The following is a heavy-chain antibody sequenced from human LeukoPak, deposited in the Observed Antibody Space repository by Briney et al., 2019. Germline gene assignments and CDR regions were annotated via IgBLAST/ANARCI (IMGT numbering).Heavy chain of an antibody. J-gene: IGHJ4*02. CDR2: ISSDGRDK. Sequence: GGSLRLSCAASGXTFSSYAIHWVRQAPGKGLEWEAVISSDGRDKHHADSVKGRFTISRDNSKNTLFLQTNSLRPEDTAVYYCAKDLRRIAAYYFDYWGQGTLVTVSS. CDR1: GXTFSSYA. V-gene: IGHV3-30*18. D-gene: IGHD6-25*01. CDR3: AKDLRRIAAYYFDY.